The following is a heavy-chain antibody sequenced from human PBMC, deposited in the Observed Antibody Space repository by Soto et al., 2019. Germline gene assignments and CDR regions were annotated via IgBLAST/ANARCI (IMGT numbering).Heavy chain of an antibody. Sequence: QVQLQESGPGLVKPSETLSLTCTVSGDSISTYYWTWIRQSPGKGLEWIAFIYYGGSTNYNPSLKSRVTISVDTSKNQFSLKLNSVTAADTAVYYCARPGRDWGSLDYWVQGTLVTVSS. J-gene: IGHJ4*02. D-gene: IGHD7-27*01. CDR3: ARPGRDWGSLDY. CDR1: GDSISTYY. V-gene: IGHV4-59*08. CDR2: IYYGGST.